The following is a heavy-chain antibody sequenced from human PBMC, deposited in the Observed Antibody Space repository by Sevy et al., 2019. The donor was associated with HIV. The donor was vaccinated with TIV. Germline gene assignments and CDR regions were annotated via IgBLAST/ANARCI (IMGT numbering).Heavy chain of an antibody. CDR1: GFTFSNYA. V-gene: IGHV3-30*02. CDR3: AKDVASPKPLYYFDF. Sequence: GGSLRLSCVASGFTFSNYAMHWVRQAPGKGLEWVAFIRCDGTHKAYGDPVKGRLTISRDNAKNTVYLQMTSLRPEDTAVYYCAKDVASPKPLYYFDFWGQGNLVTVSS. J-gene: IGHJ4*02. D-gene: IGHD2-2*01. CDR2: IRCDGTHK.